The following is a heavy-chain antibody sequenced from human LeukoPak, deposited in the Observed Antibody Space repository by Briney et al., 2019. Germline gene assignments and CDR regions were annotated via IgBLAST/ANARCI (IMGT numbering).Heavy chain of an antibody. J-gene: IGHJ4*02. CDR3: ATDSERGLLWFGELRNLDY. CDR1: GYTLTELS. V-gene: IGHV1-24*01. D-gene: IGHD3-10*01. CDR2: FDPEDGET. Sequence: GASVKVSCKVSGYTLTELSMHWVRQAPGKGLEWMGGFDPEDGETIYAQKFQGRVTMTKDTSTDTAYMELSSLRSEDTAVYYCATDSERGLLWFGELRNLDYWGQGTLVTVSS.